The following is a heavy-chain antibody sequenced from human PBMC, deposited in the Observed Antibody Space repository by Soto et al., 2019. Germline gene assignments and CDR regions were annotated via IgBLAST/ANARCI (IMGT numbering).Heavy chain of an antibody. CDR2: ISSAGDSS. CDR3: ARVYCSTTTCHVQAFDS. D-gene: IGHD2-2*01. V-gene: IGHV3-48*03. Sequence: PGGSLRLSCAASGFTFISYEMNWVRQAPGKTLEWVSYISSAGDSSYYADSVKSRFTISRDNAKNSLYLQMNSLRVEDTAVYYCARVYCSTTTCHVQAFDSWGQGTLVTVSS. J-gene: IGHJ4*02. CDR1: GFTFISYE.